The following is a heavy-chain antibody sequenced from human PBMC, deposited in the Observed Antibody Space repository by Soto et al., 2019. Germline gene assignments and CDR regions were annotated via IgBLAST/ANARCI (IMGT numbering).Heavy chain of an antibody. Sequence: EVQLVESGGGLVQPGGSLRLSCAASGFTFSSYSMNWVRQAPGSGPEWVSYISSSSNSIYYADSVKGRFTISRDNGKNSLHLQLNSPTAEDRAVQGSARPVECITTGCIRWGQGTLVSVSS. CDR1: GFTFSSYS. CDR3: ARPVECITTGCIR. V-gene: IGHV3-48*01. J-gene: IGHJ4*02. CDR2: ISSSSNSI. D-gene: IGHD2-2*01.